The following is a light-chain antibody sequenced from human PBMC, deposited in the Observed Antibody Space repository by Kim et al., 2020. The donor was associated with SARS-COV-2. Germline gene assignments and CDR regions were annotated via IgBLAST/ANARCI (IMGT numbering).Light chain of an antibody. V-gene: IGLV2-14*04. CDR3: SSYTSSSRV. J-gene: IGLJ3*02. Sequence: PGLSITLSCTGTSSDVGGYNYVPRYRQHPGKAPKLMIYDVSKRPSGVSNRFSGSKSGNTASLTISGLQAEDEADYYCSSYTSSSRVFGGGTQLTVL. CDR2: DVS. CDR1: SSDVGGYNY.